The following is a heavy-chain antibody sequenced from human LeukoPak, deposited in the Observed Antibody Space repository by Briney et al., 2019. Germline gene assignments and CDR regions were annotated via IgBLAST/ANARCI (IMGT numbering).Heavy chain of an antibody. CDR2: IYYSGST. V-gene: IGHV4-39*07. J-gene: IGHJ4*02. D-gene: IGHD3-22*01. CDR3: ARDQYYYDSSGYFRFDY. Sequence: SETLSLTCTVSGGSISSTTYYWDWIRQPPGKGLEWIGTIYYSGSTYYNPSLKSRVTISVDTSKNQFSLKLSSVTAADTAIYYCARDQYYYDSSGYFRFDYWGQGTLVTVSS. CDR1: GGSISSTTYY.